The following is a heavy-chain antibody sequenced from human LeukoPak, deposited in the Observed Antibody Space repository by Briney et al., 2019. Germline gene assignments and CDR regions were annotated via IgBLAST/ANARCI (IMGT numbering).Heavy chain of an antibody. CDR2: ISYDGSNK. V-gene: IGHV3-30*18. CDR3: AKDDPTTVIMDY. Sequence: GGSLGLSCAASGFTFSSYGMHWVRQAPGKGLEWVAVISYDGSNKYYADSVKGRFTISRDNSKNTLYLQMNSLRAEDTAVYYCAKDDPTTVIMDYWGQGTLVTVSS. J-gene: IGHJ4*02. CDR1: GFTFSSYG. D-gene: IGHD4-11*01.